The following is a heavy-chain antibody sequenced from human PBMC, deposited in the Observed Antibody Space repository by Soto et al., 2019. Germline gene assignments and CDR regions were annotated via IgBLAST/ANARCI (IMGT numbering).Heavy chain of an antibody. CDR3: ARAPGSSSRPLVFDY. CDR2: ISIYNGNT. CDR1: GYTFTGYY. Sequence: ASVKVSCKASGYTFTGYYMHWVRQAPGQGLEWMGWISIYNGNTQYAQKVQGRVTMTTDTSTNTAYMELRSLRSDDTAVYYCARAPGSSSRPLVFDYWGQGTLVTVSS. J-gene: IGHJ4*02. V-gene: IGHV1-18*04. D-gene: IGHD6-6*01.